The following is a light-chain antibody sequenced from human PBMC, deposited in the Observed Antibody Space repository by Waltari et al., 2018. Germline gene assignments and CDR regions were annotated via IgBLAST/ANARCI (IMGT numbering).Light chain of an antibody. V-gene: IGLV1-47*01. CDR3: AVWDDSLSGRV. CDR2: RNN. Sequence: QSVLTQPPSASGTPGQRVTISCSGSRSNIGNNYVYWYPQLPGTAPKLLIYRNNHRPSGVPDRFSGSKSGTSASLAISGLRSEDEADYYCAVWDDSLSGRVFGGGTKVTVL. J-gene: IGLJ3*02. CDR1: RSNIGNNY.